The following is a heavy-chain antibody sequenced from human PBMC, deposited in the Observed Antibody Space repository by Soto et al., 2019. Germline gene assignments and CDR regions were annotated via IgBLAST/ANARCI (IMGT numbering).Heavy chain of an antibody. D-gene: IGHD4-17*01. V-gene: IGHV5-10-1*01. CDR3: ARRPDDYGGKYYYYGMDV. CDR1: GYSFTSYW. J-gene: IGHJ6*02. Sequence: PGESLKISCKGSGYSFTSYWISWVRQMPGKGLEWMGRIDPSDSYTNYSPSFQGHVTISADKSISTAYLQWSSLKASDTAMYYCARRPDDYGGKYYYYGMDVWGQGTTVTVSS. CDR2: IDPSDSYT.